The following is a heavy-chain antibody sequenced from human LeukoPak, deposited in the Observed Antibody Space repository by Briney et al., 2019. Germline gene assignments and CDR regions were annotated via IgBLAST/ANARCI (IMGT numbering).Heavy chain of an antibody. Sequence: GGSLRLSCAASGFTFSSYSMNWVRQAPGKGLEWVSSITSSSRYIYHADSVKGRFTISRDNAKNSLYLQMNSLSVEDTAVYYCAVDYGDYYFDYWGQGTLVTVSS. CDR3: AVDYGDYYFDY. CDR1: GFTFSSYS. J-gene: IGHJ4*02. D-gene: IGHD4-17*01. CDR2: ITSSSRYI. V-gene: IGHV3-21*01.